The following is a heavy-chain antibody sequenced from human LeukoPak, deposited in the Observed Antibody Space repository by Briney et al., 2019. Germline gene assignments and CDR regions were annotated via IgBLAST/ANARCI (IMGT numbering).Heavy chain of an antibody. CDR1: GFTFGSYA. J-gene: IGHJ6*02. V-gene: IGHV3-30*04. CDR2: ISYDGRDK. CDR3: ARDQRRYRNGLPYYYYGMDV. Sequence: QSGGSLRLSCADSGFTFGSYAMHWVRQAPGKGLEWVAVISYDGRDKYYADSVKGRVTISRDNSKNTLYLQMNSLRAEDTAVYYCARDQRRYRNGLPYYYYGMDVWGQGTTVTVSS. D-gene: IGHD5-18*01.